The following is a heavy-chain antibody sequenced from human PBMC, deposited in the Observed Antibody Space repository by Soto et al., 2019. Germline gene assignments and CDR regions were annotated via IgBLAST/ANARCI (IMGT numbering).Heavy chain of an antibody. CDR2: IIPIFGTA. J-gene: IGHJ6*02. CDR1: GGTFSSYA. D-gene: IGHD6-19*01. V-gene: IGHV1-69*13. CDR3: ARADSSGWYRGQYYYYGMDA. Sequence: SVKVSCKASGGTFSSYAISWVRQAPGQGLEWMGGIIPIFGTANYAQKFQGRVTITADESTSTAYMELSSLRSEDTAVYYCARADSSGWYRGQYYYYGMDAWGQGTTVTVSS.